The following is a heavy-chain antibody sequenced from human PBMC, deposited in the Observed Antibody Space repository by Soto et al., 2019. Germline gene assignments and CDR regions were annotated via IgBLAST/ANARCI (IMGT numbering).Heavy chain of an antibody. CDR1: GFTLSDHY. Sequence: EVQLVESGGGLVQPGGSLRLSCAVSGFTLSDHYIDWVRQAPGKGLEWVGRSRNKANGYTTDYAASVKGRFAFSRDDSKNSLYLHMSRLKTEDTALFYCLRVVEGYSYGHHFDYWGQGTLVTVSS. J-gene: IGHJ4*02. CDR2: SRNKANGYTT. V-gene: IGHV3-72*01. D-gene: IGHD5-18*01. CDR3: LRVVEGYSYGHHFDY.